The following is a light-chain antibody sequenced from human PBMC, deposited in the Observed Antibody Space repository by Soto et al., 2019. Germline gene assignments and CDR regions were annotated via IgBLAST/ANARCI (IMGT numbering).Light chain of an antibody. V-gene: IGKV1-5*01. CDR2: DAS. Sequence: DLPMTQSPATLSASVGDRVTITCRASQSISSWLAWYQQKPGKVPKLLIDDASSLESGVPSRISGSGSGTEFTLTISSLQPDDFATYYCQQYNTYPWTFGQGTKVEIK. CDR3: QQYNTYPWT. CDR1: QSISSW. J-gene: IGKJ1*01.